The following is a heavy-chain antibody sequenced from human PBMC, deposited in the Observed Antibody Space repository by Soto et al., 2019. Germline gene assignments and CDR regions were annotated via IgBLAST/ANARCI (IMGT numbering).Heavy chain of an antibody. CDR3: ARLEAHIGVVVPAAMRDYYYGMDV. D-gene: IGHD2-2*01. Sequence: QVQLVQSGAEVKKPGSSVKVSCKASGGTFSSYTISWVRQAPGQGLEWMGRIIPILGIANYAQKFQGRVTLPADHATSTAYMELSSLRSEDPAVYYCARLEAHIGVVVPAAMRDYYYGMDVWGQGTTVTVSS. J-gene: IGHJ6*02. CDR1: GGTFSSYT. V-gene: IGHV1-69*02. CDR2: IIPILGIA.